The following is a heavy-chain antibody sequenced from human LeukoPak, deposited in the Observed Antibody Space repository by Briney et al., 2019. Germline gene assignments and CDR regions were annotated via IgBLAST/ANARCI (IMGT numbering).Heavy chain of an antibody. CDR3: ARTPSIAAAGIFDY. D-gene: IGHD6-13*01. CDR2: IYQSGST. J-gene: IGHJ4*02. Sequence: SETLSLTCTVSGYSISSGYYWGWIRQPPGKGLEWIGSIYQSGSTYYNPSLKSRVTISVDTSNNQFSLKLNSVTAADTAVYYCARTPSIAAAGIFDYWGQGILVTVSS. CDR1: GYSISSGYY. V-gene: IGHV4-38-2*02.